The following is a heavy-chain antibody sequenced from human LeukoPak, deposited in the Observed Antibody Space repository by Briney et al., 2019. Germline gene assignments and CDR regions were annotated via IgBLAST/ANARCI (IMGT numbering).Heavy chain of an antibody. D-gene: IGHD3-22*01. Sequence: GGSLRLSCAASGFTFSSYAMSWVRQAPGKGLEWVSAISGSGGSTYYADSVKGRFTISRDNSKNTPYLQMNSLRAEDTAVYYCAKDEKRGYYDSSGFDYWGQGTLVTVSS. J-gene: IGHJ4*02. CDR1: GFTFSSYA. CDR3: AKDEKRGYYDSSGFDY. CDR2: ISGSGGST. V-gene: IGHV3-23*01.